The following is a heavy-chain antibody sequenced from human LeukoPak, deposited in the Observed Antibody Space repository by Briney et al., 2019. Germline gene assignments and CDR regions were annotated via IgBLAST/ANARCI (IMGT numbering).Heavy chain of an antibody. CDR1: GFTFSDYT. CDR2: ISLGGTYI. V-gene: IGHV3-21*01. CDR3: TREHYDDHFDY. J-gene: IGHJ4*02. Sequence: PGGSLRLSCAASGFTFSDYTMNWVHQAPGRGLEWVSSISLGGTYIFYADSVKGRFTISRDNAKNSLYLQMNSLRVEDTALYYCTREHYDDHFDYWGLGTLVTVSS. D-gene: IGHD3-3*01.